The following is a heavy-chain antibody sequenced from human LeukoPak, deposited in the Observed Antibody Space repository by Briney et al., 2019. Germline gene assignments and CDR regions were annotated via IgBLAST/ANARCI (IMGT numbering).Heavy chain of an antibody. V-gene: IGHV4-38-2*01. Sequence: SETLSLTCAVSGYSISSGYYWGWIRQPPGKGLEWIGSIYHSGSTYYNPSLKSRVTISVDTSKNQFSLKLSSVTAADTAVYYCASIPSGYSYYYYYMDVWGKGTTVTVSS. CDR1: GYSISSGYY. J-gene: IGHJ6*03. CDR2: IYHSGST. CDR3: ASIPSGYSYYYYYMDV. D-gene: IGHD5-12*01.